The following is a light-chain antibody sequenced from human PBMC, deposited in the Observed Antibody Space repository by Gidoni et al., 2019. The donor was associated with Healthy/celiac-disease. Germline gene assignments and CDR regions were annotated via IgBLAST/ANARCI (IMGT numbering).Light chain of an antibody. CDR3: QQYDNLSPYT. CDR2: DAS. J-gene: IGKJ2*01. CDR1: QDISNY. V-gene: IGKV1-33*01. Sequence: IQMTQSASSLSASVGDRVTITCQASQDISNYLNWYQQKPGKAPKLLIYDASNLETGVPSRFSGSGSGTDFTFTISSLQPEDIATYYCQQYDNLSPYTFGQGTKLEIK.